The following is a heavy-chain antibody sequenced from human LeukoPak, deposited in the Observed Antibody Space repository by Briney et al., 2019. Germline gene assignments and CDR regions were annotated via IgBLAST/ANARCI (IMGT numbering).Heavy chain of an antibody. Sequence: GASVKVSCKASGYTFTSYDINWVRQATGQGLEWMGWMNPNSGNTGYAQKFQGRVTITRNTSISTAYMELSSLRSEDTAVYYCVRAGYCTNGVCYTWVDYWGQGTLVTVSS. D-gene: IGHD2-8*01. CDR3: VRAGYCTNGVCYTWVDY. CDR1: GYTFTSYD. CDR2: MNPNSGNT. V-gene: IGHV1-8*03. J-gene: IGHJ4*02.